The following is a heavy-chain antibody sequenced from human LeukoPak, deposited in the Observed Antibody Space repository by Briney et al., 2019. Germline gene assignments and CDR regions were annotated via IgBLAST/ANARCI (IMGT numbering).Heavy chain of an antibody. J-gene: IGHJ4*02. V-gene: IGHV3-74*01. D-gene: IGHD3-10*01. CDR3: ARDDSSLLWFGELLSHYYFDY. Sequence: GGSLRLSCVASGFSFSNAWISWVRQAPGKGLVWVSRINSDGSSTSYADSVKGRFTISRDNAKNTLYLQMNSLRAEDTAVYYCARDDSSLLWFGELLSHYYFDYWGQGTLVTVSS. CDR1: GFSFSNAW. CDR2: INSDGSST.